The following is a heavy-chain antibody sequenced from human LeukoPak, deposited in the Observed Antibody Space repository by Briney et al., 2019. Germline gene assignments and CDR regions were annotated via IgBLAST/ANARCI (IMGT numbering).Heavy chain of an antibody. D-gene: IGHD3-22*01. V-gene: IGHV1-46*01. Sequence: ASVKVSCKASGYTFTSYYMHWVRQAPGQGLEWMGIINPSGGSTSYAQKFQGRVTMTRDTSTSTVYMELSSLRSEDTAVYYCAREPGGLYSSGHYPFDYWGQGTLVTVSS. CDR1: GYTFTSYY. J-gene: IGHJ4*02. CDR2: INPSGGST. CDR3: AREPGGLYSSGHYPFDY.